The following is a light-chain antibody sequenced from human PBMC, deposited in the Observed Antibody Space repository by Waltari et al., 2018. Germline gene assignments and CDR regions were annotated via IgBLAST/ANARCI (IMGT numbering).Light chain of an antibody. Sequence: VLTQSPGTLSLSPGERVTLSCRASQSLSKRYLAGYQQKPGQAPRLLIYGASSRAAGIPDRFSGSGSGTDFTRTISRLEPEDFAMYYCQQYGSSVMYTFGQGTKLEIK. V-gene: IGKV3-20*01. J-gene: IGKJ2*01. CDR3: QQYGSSVMYT. CDR2: GAS. CDR1: QSLSKRY.